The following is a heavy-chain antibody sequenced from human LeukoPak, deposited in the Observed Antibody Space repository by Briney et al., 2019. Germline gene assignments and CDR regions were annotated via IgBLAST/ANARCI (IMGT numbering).Heavy chain of an antibody. CDR3: AKDKTHIVVVPGAVDY. V-gene: IGHV3-23*01. D-gene: IGHD2-2*01. J-gene: IGHJ4*02. Sequence: TGGSQRLSCAASGFTLSSYAMSWVRQAPGKGLEWVSAISGSGGSTYYADSVKGRFTISRDNSKNTLYLQMNSLRAEDTAVYYCAKDKTHIVVVPGAVDYWGQGTLVTVSS. CDR1: GFTLSSYA. CDR2: ISGSGGST.